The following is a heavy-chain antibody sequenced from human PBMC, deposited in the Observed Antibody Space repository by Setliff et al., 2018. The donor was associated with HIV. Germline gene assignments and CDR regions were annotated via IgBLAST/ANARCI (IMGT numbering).Heavy chain of an antibody. CDR3: ARDSETRDAFDT. D-gene: IGHD2-2*01. CDR1: GFTFSNYN. CDR2: ISGTGTTI. Sequence: PGGSLRLSCAASGFTFSNYNMKWVRQAPGKGLEWVSHISGTGTTIYYADSVKGRFTISRDNAKNSLFLQMNSLRAEDTAVYYCARDSETRDAFDTWGRGTMVTVSS. V-gene: IGHV3-48*01. J-gene: IGHJ3*02.